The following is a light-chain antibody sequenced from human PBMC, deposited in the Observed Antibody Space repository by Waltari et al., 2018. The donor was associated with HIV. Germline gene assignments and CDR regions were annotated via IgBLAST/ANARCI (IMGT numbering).Light chain of an antibody. J-gene: IGLJ2*01. V-gene: IGLV2-14*01. CDR2: EVS. CDR3: SSYTTTSNVEL. CDR1: SSDVGGYTL. Sequence: QSALTQPASVSGSPGQSITISCAGSSSDVGGYTLVSWYQQHPGKAPKLMVYEVSNRPSGVSNRFSGSKSGNTASLTISGLQAEDEAVYYCSSYTTTSNVELFGGGTKLTVL.